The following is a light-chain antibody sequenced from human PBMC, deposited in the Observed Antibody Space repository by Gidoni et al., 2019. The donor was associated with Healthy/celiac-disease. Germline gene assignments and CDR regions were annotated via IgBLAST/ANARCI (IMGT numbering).Light chain of an antibody. Sequence: ELVLTQSPGTLSLSPGERATLSCRASQSVSISYLAWYQQKPGQAPRLLISGASSRATGIPDRFSGSGSGTDFTLTISRLEPEDFAVYYCQQYGSSPLTFGGGTKVEIK. CDR3: QQYGSSPLT. J-gene: IGKJ4*01. CDR1: QSVSISY. V-gene: IGKV3-20*01. CDR2: GAS.